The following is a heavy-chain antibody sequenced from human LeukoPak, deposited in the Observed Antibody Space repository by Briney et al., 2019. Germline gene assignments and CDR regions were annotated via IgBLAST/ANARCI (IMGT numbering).Heavy chain of an antibody. CDR3: AKTPRSQWLAFDY. J-gene: IGHJ4*02. V-gene: IGHV3-23*01. CDR1: GFTFGSYA. Sequence: PGGSLRLSCAASGFTFGSYAMSWVRQAPGKGLEWVSAISGSGGSTYYADSVKGRFTISRDNSKNTLYLQMNSLRAEDTAVYYCAKTPRSQWLAFDYWGQGTLVTVSS. CDR2: ISGSGGST. D-gene: IGHD6-19*01.